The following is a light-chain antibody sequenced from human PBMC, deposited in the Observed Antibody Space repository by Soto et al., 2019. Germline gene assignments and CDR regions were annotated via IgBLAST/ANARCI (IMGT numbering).Light chain of an antibody. Sequence: QSALTQPPSVSGAPGQRITISCTGSTSNIGAAYDVQWYQQLPRTAPKLLIYANRNRPSGVPDRFSGSKSGTSASLAITGLQAEDEADCYCQSYDSSLSVVFGGGTKLTVL. V-gene: IGLV1-40*01. CDR3: QSYDSSLSVV. J-gene: IGLJ2*01. CDR2: ANR. CDR1: TSNIGAAYD.